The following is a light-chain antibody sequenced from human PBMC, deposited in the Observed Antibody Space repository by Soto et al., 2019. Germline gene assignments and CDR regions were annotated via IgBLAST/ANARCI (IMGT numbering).Light chain of an antibody. Sequence: IQMTQSPSSLSASIGGSVSITCGASQSISAYLNWYQQKPGKAPKLLIYATLNLQSGVPSRFSGSGSGTEFTLTISSLQPEDFATYYCQQSYRTPRTFGQGTRLEIK. CDR2: ATL. CDR1: QSISAY. CDR3: QQSYRTPRT. J-gene: IGKJ5*01. V-gene: IGKV1-39*01.